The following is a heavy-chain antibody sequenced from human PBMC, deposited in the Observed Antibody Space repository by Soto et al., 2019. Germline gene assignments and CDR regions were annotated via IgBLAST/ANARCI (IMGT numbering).Heavy chain of an antibody. CDR2: ISYSGST. CDR1: GGSISGYY. Sequence: SETLSLTCTVSGGSISGYYWSWIRQPPGKGLEWIGYISYSGSTSYDPSLKSRISISVDASKNQFSLKLSSVTAADTAVHYCARHRGNERFDYWGQGTLVTVSS. CDR3: ARHRGNERFDY. V-gene: IGHV4-59*08. D-gene: IGHD1-1*01. J-gene: IGHJ4*02.